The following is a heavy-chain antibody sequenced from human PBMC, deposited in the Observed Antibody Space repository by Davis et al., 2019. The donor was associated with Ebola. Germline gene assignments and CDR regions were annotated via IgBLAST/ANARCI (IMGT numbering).Heavy chain of an antibody. CDR2: IIPIFGTA. D-gene: IGHD6-19*01. V-gene: IGHV1-69*13. Sequence: AASVKVSCKASGGTFSSYAISWVRQAPGQGLEWMGGIIPIFGTANYAQKFQGRVTITADESTSTAYMELSSLRSEDTAVHYCARGSGWHYFDYWGQGTLVTVSS. J-gene: IGHJ4*02. CDR3: ARGSGWHYFDY. CDR1: GGTFSSYA.